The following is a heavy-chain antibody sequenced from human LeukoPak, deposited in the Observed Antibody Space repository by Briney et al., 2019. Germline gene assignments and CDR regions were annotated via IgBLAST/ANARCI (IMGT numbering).Heavy chain of an antibody. Sequence: SETLSLTCTVSGGSISSGGYYWSWIRQHPGTGLEWIGYIYYRGSTYYNPSLKSRVTISVDTSKNQFSLKLRSVTAADTAVYYCARVPTTVTPYYFDYWGQGTLVTVSS. D-gene: IGHD4-17*01. J-gene: IGHJ4*02. CDR1: GGSISSGGYY. CDR2: IYYRGST. CDR3: ARVPTTVTPYYFDY. V-gene: IGHV4-31*03.